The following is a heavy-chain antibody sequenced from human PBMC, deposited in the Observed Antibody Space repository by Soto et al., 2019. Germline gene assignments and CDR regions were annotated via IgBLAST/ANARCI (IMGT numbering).Heavy chain of an antibody. Sequence: PGESLKISCKGSGYSFTSYWIGWVRQMPGKGLEWMGIIYPGDSDTRYSPSFQGQVTISADKSISTAYLQWSSLKASDTAMYYCASNKERYYYDSSGYSRRDYGMDVWGQGTTVTVSS. CDR1: GYSFTSYW. J-gene: IGHJ6*02. V-gene: IGHV5-51*01. D-gene: IGHD3-22*01. CDR3: ASNKERYYYDSSGYSRRDYGMDV. CDR2: IYPGDSDT.